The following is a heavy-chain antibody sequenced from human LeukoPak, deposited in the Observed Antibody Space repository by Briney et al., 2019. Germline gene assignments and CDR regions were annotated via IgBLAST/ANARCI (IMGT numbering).Heavy chain of an antibody. J-gene: IGHJ3*02. CDR1: VYPFSAHF. CDR3: ARGGYCSGGSCHLGAFDI. Sequence: ASVKVSCKASVYPFSAHFLNWVRQAPGQGLEWMGAINSGSGSVSHAQKFQGRVTMTRNTSISTAYMELSSLRSEDTAVYYCARGGYCSGGSCHLGAFDIWGQGTMVTVSS. CDR2: INSGSGSV. D-gene: IGHD2-15*01. V-gene: IGHV1-8*02.